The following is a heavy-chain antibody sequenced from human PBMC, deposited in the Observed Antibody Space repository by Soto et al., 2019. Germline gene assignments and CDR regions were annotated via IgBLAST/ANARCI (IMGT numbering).Heavy chain of an antibody. J-gene: IGHJ5*02. V-gene: IGHV1-18*01. Sequence: ASVKVSCKSSGYTSTSYCISWVRQSPGQGLEWMGWISAYNGKTNYEKKIQGRVTMTKDTSTSTEYMELRRLRSDDTEVYYCERGRYFDWKEEDWFDTWGQGTLVTVS. CDR2: ISAYNGKT. CDR1: GYTSTSYC. CDR3: ERGRYFDWKEEDWFDT. D-gene: IGHD3-9*01.